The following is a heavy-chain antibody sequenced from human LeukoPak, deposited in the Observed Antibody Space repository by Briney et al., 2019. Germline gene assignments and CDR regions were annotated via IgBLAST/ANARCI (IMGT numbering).Heavy chain of an antibody. CDR1: GGSINSYY. CDR2: VAYSGST. J-gene: IGHJ5*02. D-gene: IGHD5-12*01. Sequence: SETLSLTCTVSGGSINSYYWRWIRQLPGKGLEWIGYVAYSGSTNYNPSLKSRVTISLDTSKNQFSLKLSSVTVADTAVYYCARTVSGYYFNAWGPGTLVTVSS. CDR3: ARTVSGYYFNA. V-gene: IGHV4-59*01.